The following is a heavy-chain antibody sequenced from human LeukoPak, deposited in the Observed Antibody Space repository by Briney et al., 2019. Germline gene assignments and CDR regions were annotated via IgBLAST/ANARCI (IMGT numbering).Heavy chain of an antibody. CDR1: GFTFSSYA. Sequence: GGSLRLSCAASGFTFSSYAMSWVRQAPGKGLEWVSAISGSGGSTYYADSVKGRFTISRDNSKNTLYLQMNSLRAEDTAVYYCAKDSCSSTSCYMAPLTGYFDLWGRGTLVTVSS. CDR3: AKDSCSSTSCYMAPLTGYFDL. CDR2: ISGSGGST. V-gene: IGHV3-23*01. J-gene: IGHJ2*01. D-gene: IGHD2-2*02.